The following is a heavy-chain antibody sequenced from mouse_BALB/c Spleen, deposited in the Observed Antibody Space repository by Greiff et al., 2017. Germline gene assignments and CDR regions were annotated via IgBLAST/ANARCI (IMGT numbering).Heavy chain of an antibody. J-gene: IGHJ2*01. CDR1: GYSITSGYY. CDR3: AREGFTTFDY. D-gene: IGHD1-1*01. CDR2: ISYDGSN. V-gene: IGHV3-6*02. Sequence: EVKLQESGPGLVKPSQSLSLTCSVTGYSITSGYYWNWIRQFPGNKLEWMGYISYDGSNNYNPSLKNRISITRDTSKNQFFLKLNSVTTEDTATYYCAREGFTTFDYWGQGTTLTVSS.